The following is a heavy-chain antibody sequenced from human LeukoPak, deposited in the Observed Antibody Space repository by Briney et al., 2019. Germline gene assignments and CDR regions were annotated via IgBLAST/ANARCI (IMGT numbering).Heavy chain of an antibody. Sequence: SETLSLTCTVSGGSISRYYWSWIRQPPGKGLEWIGYIYTSGSTNYNPSLKSRVTISVDTSKNQFSLKLSSVTAADTAVYYCARTYYYDSSGYSRQPQYCFDYWGQGTLVTVSS. J-gene: IGHJ4*02. D-gene: IGHD3-22*01. CDR1: GGSISRYY. V-gene: IGHV4-4*09. CDR2: IYTSGST. CDR3: ARTYYYDSSGYSRQPQYCFDY.